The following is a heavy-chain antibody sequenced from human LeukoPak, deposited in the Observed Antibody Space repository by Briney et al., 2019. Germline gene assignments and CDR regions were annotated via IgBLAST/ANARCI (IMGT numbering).Heavy chain of an antibody. CDR1: GDSISSYY. V-gene: IGHV4-59*01. CDR3: ARGRYCSGGSCYTDY. D-gene: IGHD2-15*01. Sequence: KPSEILSLTCTVSGDSISSYYESWIRKPPGKGLEWIGYLYYSGSTNYNPSLKSRVTISVDTSKNQLSLKLSSVTAADTAVYCCARGRYCSGGSCYTDYWGQGTLVTVSS. CDR2: LYYSGST. J-gene: IGHJ4*02.